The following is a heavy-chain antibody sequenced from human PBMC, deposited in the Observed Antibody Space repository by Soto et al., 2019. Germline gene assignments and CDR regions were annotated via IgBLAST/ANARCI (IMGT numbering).Heavy chain of an antibody. Sequence: ASVKVSCKASGYTFTSYYMHWVRQAPGQGLEWMGIINPSGGSTSYAQKFQGRVTMTRDTSTSTVYMELSSLRSEDTAVYYCARDGYDCWSGYHDVYGMDVWGQGTTVTVSS. CDR2: INPSGGST. D-gene: IGHD3-3*01. CDR1: GYTFTSYY. CDR3: ARDGYDCWSGYHDVYGMDV. J-gene: IGHJ6*02. V-gene: IGHV1-46*01.